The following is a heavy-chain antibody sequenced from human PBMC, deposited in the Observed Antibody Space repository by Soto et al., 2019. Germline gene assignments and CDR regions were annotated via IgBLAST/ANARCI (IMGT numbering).Heavy chain of an antibody. V-gene: IGHV4-59*01. CDR1: GGSISSYY. J-gene: IGHJ5*02. Sequence: SETLSLTCTVSGGSISSYYWSWIRQTPGKGLEWIGYIYNSGSTNYNPSLKSRVTISVDTSKNQFSLKLSSVTAADTAVYYCARSVGSSNWYGNSLDPWGPGTPVTLSS. D-gene: IGHD6-13*01. CDR3: ARSVGSSNWYGNSLDP. CDR2: IYNSGST.